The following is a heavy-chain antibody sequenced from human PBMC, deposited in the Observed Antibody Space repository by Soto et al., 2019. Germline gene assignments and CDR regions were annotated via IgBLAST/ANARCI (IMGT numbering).Heavy chain of an antibody. Sequence: QVQLVQSGAEVKKPGASVMVSCKASGYIFTNHAMHWVCQAAGQRLEWMGRINGGDGDTKYSQKFQGRVTISRDTSANTAYLELTRLTSEDTAVYYCATSITAAGTDYWGQGSLVTVSS. CDR2: INGGDGDT. CDR1: GYIFTNHA. CDR3: ATSITAAGTDY. J-gene: IGHJ4*02. D-gene: IGHD6-13*01. V-gene: IGHV1-3*01.